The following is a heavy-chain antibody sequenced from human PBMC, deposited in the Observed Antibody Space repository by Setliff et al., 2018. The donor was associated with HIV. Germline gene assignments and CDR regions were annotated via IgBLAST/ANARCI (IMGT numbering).Heavy chain of an antibody. CDR2: LSYDGSNK. V-gene: IGHV3-30*04. CDR3: ARDDETTVALDV. Sequence: GGSLRLSCAASGFTFSSFAIHWVRQAPGKGLEWVAALSYDGSNKYYADSVKGRFTISRDNSKNTLYLQMNSLRAEDTAVYYCARDDETTVALDVWGKGTTVTVSS. D-gene: IGHD4-17*01. J-gene: IGHJ6*04. CDR1: GFTFSSFA.